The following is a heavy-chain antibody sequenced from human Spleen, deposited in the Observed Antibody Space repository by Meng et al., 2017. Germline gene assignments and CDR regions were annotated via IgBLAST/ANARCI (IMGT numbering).Heavy chain of an antibody. V-gene: IGHV3-48*03. D-gene: IGHD3-10*01. CDR2: ISSSDDTM. CDR3: VRPSYGSGNF. J-gene: IGHJ4*01. CDR1: GFAFSVYE. Sequence: GESLKISCAASGFAFSVYEMNWVRQAPGKGLEWVSHISSSDDTMYYADSVKGRFTISRDNARNSLYLQMNSLRAEDTAVYYCVRPSYGSGNFWGQGTPVTVSS.